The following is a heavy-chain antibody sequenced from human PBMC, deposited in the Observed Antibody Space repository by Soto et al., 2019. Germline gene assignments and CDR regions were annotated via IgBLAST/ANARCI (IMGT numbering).Heavy chain of an antibody. CDR3: ARDPASITIFGVVTPLDYYYYMAV. Sequence: ASVKVSCKASGYTFTSYGISWVRQAPGQGLEWMGWISAYNGNTNYAQKLQGRVTMTTDTSTSTAYMELRSLRSDDTAVYYCARDPASITIFGVVTPLDYYYYMAVWGKGTTVTVSS. CDR2: ISAYNGNT. D-gene: IGHD3-3*01. CDR1: GYTFTSYG. J-gene: IGHJ6*03. V-gene: IGHV1-18*01.